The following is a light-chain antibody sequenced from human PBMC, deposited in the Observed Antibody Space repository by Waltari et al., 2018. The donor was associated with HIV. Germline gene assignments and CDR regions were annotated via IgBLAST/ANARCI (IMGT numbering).Light chain of an antibody. J-gene: IGLJ2*01. V-gene: IGLV2-11*01. CDR1: SSDVGAYDY. CDR3: CSYAGSDTFVL. Sequence: QSALTQPRSVSGSPGQSVSISCTGTSSDVGAYDYVSWYQQPPGKAPKLMIFDVSKRPPGVPDRFSGSKSDNTASLTISGLQAEDEADYYCCSYAGSDTFVLFGGGTKLTIL. CDR2: DVS.